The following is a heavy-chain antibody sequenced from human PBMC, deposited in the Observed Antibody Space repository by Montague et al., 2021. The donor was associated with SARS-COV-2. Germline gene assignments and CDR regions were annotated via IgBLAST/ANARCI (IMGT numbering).Heavy chain of an antibody. J-gene: IGHJ4*02. CDR1: GGSISSYY. CDR3: ARVGGYDLDYFDY. Sequence: SETLSLTCTVSGGSISSYYWSWIRQPPGKGLEWIGYIYYSGSTNYNPSLKSRVTISVDTSKNQFSLKLSSVTAADTAVYYCARVGGYDLDYFDYWGQGTLVTVPS. D-gene: IGHD5-12*01. CDR2: IYYSGST. V-gene: IGHV4-59*01.